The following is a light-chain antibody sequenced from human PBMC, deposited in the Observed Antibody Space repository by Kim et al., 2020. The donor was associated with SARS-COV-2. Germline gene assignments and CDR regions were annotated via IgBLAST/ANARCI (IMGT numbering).Light chain of an antibody. V-gene: IGKV1-5*01. CDR1: QSISSR. J-gene: IGKJ1*01. Sequence: DIQMTQSPSTLSASVGDRVTITCRASQSISSRLGWYQQKPGRAPKLLIYSTSTLESGVPSRFTGSGSGTEFTLTISSLQPDDFATYYCLHYYKYAWTFGQGTKVDIK. CDR3: LHYYKYAWT. CDR2: STS.